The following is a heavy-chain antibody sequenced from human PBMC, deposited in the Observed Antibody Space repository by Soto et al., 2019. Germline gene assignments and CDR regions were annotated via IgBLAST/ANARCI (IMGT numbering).Heavy chain of an antibody. J-gene: IGHJ6*02. CDR1: GFTFSSYA. Sequence: GSLLPSGSASGFTFSSYAMSWVRQAPGKGLEWVSGISGSGGSTYYADSVKGRFTISRDNSKNTLYLQMNSLRAEDKAVYYCANIYSSSWPSPADYYYYGMDVWGQGTKVTVYS. D-gene: IGHD6-13*01. CDR2: ISGSGGST. V-gene: IGHV3-23*01. CDR3: ANIYSSSWPSPADYYYYGMDV.